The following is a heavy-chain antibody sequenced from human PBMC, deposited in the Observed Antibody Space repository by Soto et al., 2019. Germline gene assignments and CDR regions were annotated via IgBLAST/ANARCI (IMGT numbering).Heavy chain of an antibody. CDR2: ISSRSDI. V-gene: IGHV3-21*01. J-gene: IGHJ5*02. CDR1: GFTFSTYS. Sequence: GGSLRLSCVGSGFTFSTYSINWVRQAPGKGLEWVSSISSRSDIYYADSVKGRFTISRDNAKNSVSLQMNSLRAEDTAVYYCARISGSGHLGWFDPWGQGSLVTVSS. CDR3: ARISGSGHLGWFDP. D-gene: IGHD3-10*01.